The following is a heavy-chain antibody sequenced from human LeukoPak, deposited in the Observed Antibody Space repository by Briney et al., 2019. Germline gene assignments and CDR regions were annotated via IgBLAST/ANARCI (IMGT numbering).Heavy chain of an antibody. CDR3: AKAHDRGGRATLIDY. Sequence: GGSLRLSCAASGFTFSSYWMHWVRQAPGKGLVWVSRINTEGSTTSYADSVKGRFTISRDNSKNTLYLQMNSLGAEDTAVYYCAKAHDRGGRATLIDYWGQGTLVTVSS. CDR2: INTEGSTT. J-gene: IGHJ4*02. V-gene: IGHV3-74*01. D-gene: IGHD3-10*01. CDR1: GFTFSSYW.